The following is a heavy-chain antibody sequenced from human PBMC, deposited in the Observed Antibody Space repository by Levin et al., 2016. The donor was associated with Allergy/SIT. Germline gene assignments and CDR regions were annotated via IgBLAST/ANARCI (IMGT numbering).Heavy chain of an antibody. CDR3: ARGRTTVKNAFDI. J-gene: IGHJ3*02. Sequence: ASVKVSCKASGYTLSSYDINWVRQATGQGLEWMGWMNPNSGNTGYAQKFQGRVTMTRNTSISTAYMELSSLRSEDTAVYYCARGRTTVKNAFDIWGQGTNGHRLF. D-gene: IGHD4-17*01. CDR1: GYTLSSYD. V-gene: IGHV1-8*01. CDR2: MNPNSGNT.